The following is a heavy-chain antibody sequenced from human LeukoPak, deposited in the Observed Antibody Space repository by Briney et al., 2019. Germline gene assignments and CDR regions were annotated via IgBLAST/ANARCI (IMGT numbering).Heavy chain of an antibody. CDR2: ISYDGSNK. CDR1: GFTFSSYS. V-gene: IGHV3-30*03. Sequence: PGGSLRLSCAASGFTFSSYSMNWVRQAPGKGLEWVAVISYDGSNKYYADSVKGRFTISRDNSKNTLYLQMNSLRAEDTAVYYCARDRGIQLEDYFDYWGQGTLVTVSS. J-gene: IGHJ4*02. CDR3: ARDRGIQLEDYFDY. D-gene: IGHD5-18*01.